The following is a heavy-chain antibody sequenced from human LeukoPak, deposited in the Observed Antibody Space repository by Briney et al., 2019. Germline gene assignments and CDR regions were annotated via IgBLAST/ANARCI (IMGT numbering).Heavy chain of an antibody. V-gene: IGHV1-69*13. CDR2: IIPIFGTA. Sequence: ASVKVSCKASGGTFSSYAISWVRQAPGQGLEWMGGIIPIFGTANYAQKFQGRVTITADESTSTAYMELSSLRSEDTALYYCAKDGDSSGYYPWYFDYWGQGTLVTVSS. D-gene: IGHD3-22*01. CDR1: GGTFSSYA. J-gene: IGHJ4*02. CDR3: AKDGDSSGYYPWYFDY.